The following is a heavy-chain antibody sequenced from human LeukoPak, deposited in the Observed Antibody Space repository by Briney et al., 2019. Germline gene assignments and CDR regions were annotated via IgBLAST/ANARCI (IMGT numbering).Heavy chain of an antibody. V-gene: IGHV3-7*01. CDR2: IKEDGSEK. D-gene: IGHD1-26*01. CDR1: GFTFSRYW. Sequence: GGSLRLSCAAAGFTFSRYWMSWVRQATGKGLECVAKIKEDGSEKHYVDSVKGRFTISRDNAKNSLYLQMNSLRAEDTAVYYCAKDQAGAWGQGTRVTVSS. J-gene: IGHJ5*02. CDR3: AKDQAGA.